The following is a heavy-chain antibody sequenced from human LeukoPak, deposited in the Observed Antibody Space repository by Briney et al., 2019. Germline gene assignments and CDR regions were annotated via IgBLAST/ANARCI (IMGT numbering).Heavy chain of an antibody. Sequence: PGGSLRLSCAASGFTFSSYAMSWVRQAPGKGLGWVSAISGSGGSTYYADSVKGRFTISRDNSKNTLYLQMNSLRAEDTAVYYCAKDLDVGSSSGYPDRDSWGQGTLVTVSS. CDR1: GFTFSSYA. CDR3: AKDLDVGSSSGYPDRDS. V-gene: IGHV3-23*01. J-gene: IGHJ4*02. D-gene: IGHD3-22*01. CDR2: ISGSGGST.